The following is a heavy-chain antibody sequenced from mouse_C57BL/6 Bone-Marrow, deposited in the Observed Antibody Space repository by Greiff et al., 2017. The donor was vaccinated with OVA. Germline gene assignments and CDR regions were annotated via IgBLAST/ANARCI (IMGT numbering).Heavy chain of an antibody. D-gene: IGHD1-1*01. Sequence: VQLQQSGAELARPGASVKLSCKASGYTFTSYGISWVKQSTGQGLEWIGEIYPRSGNTYNNEKLKSKATRTADKYSSTAYMELRSLTSEDAAVYFCARIVLFCLFAYWGQGTLVTVSA. CDR3: ARIVLFCLFAY. CDR1: GYTFTSYG. V-gene: IGHV1-81*01. CDR2: IYPRSGNT. J-gene: IGHJ3*01.